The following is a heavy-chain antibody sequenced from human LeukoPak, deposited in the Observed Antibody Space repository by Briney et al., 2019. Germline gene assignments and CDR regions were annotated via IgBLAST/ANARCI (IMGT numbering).Heavy chain of an antibody. V-gene: IGHV1-46*01. CDR3: AREKSWRQLWFSHFDY. CDR1: GYTFTGYY. D-gene: IGHD5-18*01. Sequence: ASVKVSCKASGYTFTGYYMHWVRQAPGQGLEWMGIINPSGGSTSYAQKFQGRVTMTRDTSTSTVYMELRSLRSEDTAVYYCAREKSWRQLWFSHFDYWGQGTLVTVSS. CDR2: INPSGGST. J-gene: IGHJ4*02.